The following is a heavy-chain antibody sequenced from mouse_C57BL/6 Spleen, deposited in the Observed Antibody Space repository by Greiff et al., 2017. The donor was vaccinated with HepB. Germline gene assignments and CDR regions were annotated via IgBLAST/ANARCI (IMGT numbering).Heavy chain of an antibody. Sequence: EVQLQQSGPELVKPGASVKISCKASGYTFTDYYMNWVKQSHGKSLEWIGDINPNNGGTSYNQKFKGKATLTVDKSSSTAYMELRSLTSEDSAVYYCARGEYDYPYYAMDYWGQRASVTVSS. CDR3: ARGEYDYPYYAMDY. J-gene: IGHJ4*01. D-gene: IGHD2-4*01. V-gene: IGHV1-26*01. CDR2: INPNNGGT. CDR1: GYTFTDYY.